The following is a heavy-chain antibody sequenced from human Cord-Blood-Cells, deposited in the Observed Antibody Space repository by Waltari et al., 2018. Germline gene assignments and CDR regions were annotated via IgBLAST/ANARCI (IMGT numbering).Heavy chain of an antibody. D-gene: IGHD4-4*01. CDR1: GYTFTGYY. J-gene: IGHJ4*02. Sequence: QVQLVQSGAEVKKPGASVTVSCKASGYTFTGYYIHWVRPAPGQGLEWMGWINPNSGGTNYAQKFQGWVTMTRDTSISTAYMELSRLRSDDTAVYYCARGNDYSNYYFDYWGQGTLVTVSS. V-gene: IGHV1-2*04. CDR3: ARGNDYSNYYFDY. CDR2: INPNSGGT.